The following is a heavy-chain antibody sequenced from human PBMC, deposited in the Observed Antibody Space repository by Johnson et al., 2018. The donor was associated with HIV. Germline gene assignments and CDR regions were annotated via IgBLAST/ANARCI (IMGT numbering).Heavy chain of an antibody. Sequence: VLLVESGGGVVQPGRSLRLSCAASGFTFDDYGMSWVRQAPGKGLEWVSLISWDGGSTYYGDSVKGRFTVSRDNSKNSLYLQMNSLRTEDTALYYCAKGGDTTGYDSFDIWGQGTMVTVSS. CDR1: GFTFDDYG. V-gene: IGHV3-43D*03. J-gene: IGHJ3*02. D-gene: IGHD1-26*01. CDR3: AKGGDTTGYDSFDI. CDR2: ISWDGGST.